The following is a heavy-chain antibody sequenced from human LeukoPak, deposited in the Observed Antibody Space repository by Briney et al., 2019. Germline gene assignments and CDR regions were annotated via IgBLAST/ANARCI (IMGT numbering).Heavy chain of an antibody. D-gene: IGHD2-2*01. Sequence: GASVKVSCKASGYTFTSYEINWVRQATGQGLEWMGWMNPNTGNTGDAQNFQGRVTMTSDTSTTTAYMELNSLTSEDTAVYYCARGGFPSASWGQGTLVTVSS. CDR3: ARGGFPSAS. CDR1: GYTFTSYE. CDR2: MNPNTGNT. J-gene: IGHJ4*02. V-gene: IGHV1-8*01.